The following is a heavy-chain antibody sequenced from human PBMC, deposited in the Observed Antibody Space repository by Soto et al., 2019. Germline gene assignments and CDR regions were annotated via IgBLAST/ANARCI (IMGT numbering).Heavy chain of an antibody. V-gene: IGHV1-69*13. J-gene: IGHJ4*02. CDR3: ASSGGSRDPRYWGGRLQLDY. Sequence: GASVKVSCKASGGTFSSYAISWVRQAPGQGLEWMGGIIPIFGTANYAQKFQGRVTITADESTSTAYMELSSLRSEDTAVYYCASSGGSRDPRYWGGRLQLDYWGQGTLVTVPS. D-gene: IGHD2-15*01. CDR1: GGTFSSYA. CDR2: IIPIFGTA.